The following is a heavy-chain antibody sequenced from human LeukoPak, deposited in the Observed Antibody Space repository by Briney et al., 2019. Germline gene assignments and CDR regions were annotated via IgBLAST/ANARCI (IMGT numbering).Heavy chain of an antibody. J-gene: IGHJ4*02. V-gene: IGHV3-21*01. CDR3: ARERIVGATGGFDY. D-gene: IGHD1-26*01. CDR2: ITGSSSYI. Sequence: GGSLRLSCAASGFTFSSYGMNWVRQAPGKGLEWVSSITGSSSYIYYADSVKGRFTISRDNAKNSLYLQMNSLRAEDTAVYYCARERIVGATGGFDYWGQGTLVTVSS. CDR1: GFTFSSYG.